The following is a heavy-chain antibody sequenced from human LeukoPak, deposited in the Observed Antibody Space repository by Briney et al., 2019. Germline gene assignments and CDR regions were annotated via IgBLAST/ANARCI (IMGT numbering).Heavy chain of an antibody. V-gene: IGHV4-31*03. J-gene: IGHJ5*02. D-gene: IGHD6-19*01. CDR3: ARGTYSSGWSLGFDP. CDR1: GGSISSGGYF. CDR2: IYYGGST. Sequence: SETLSLTCTVSGGSISSGGYFWSWIRQHPGKGLEWIGYIYYGGSTCYNPSLKSRLTISVDTSESQFSLRLTSVTAADTAVYYCARGTYSSGWSLGFDPWGQGTLVTVSS.